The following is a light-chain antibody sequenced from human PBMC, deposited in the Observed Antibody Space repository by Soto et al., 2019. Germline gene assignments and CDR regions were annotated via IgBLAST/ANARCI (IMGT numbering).Light chain of an antibody. V-gene: IGKV3-20*01. CDR2: GAS. CDR3: QQYGSSPILA. CDR1: QSVSSNY. J-gene: IGKJ4*01. Sequence: EIVLTQSPGTLSLSPGERATLSCRASQSVSSNYLAWYQQRPGLAPRLLIYGASSRATGIPDRFSGSGSGADFTLTISRLEPEDFAVYYCQQYGSSPILAFGGGTNVEIK.